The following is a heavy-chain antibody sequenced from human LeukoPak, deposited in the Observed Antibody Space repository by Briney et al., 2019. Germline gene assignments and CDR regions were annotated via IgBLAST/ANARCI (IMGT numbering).Heavy chain of an antibody. CDR1: GFTFSSYA. J-gene: IGHJ4*02. CDR2: ISGSGGST. Sequence: GGSLRLSCAASGFTFSSYAMRWVRQAPGKAMERVSAISGSGGSTYYADSVKGRFTISRDNSKNTLYLQMNSQRAEDTAVYYCAKADSGWYFEYFDYWGQGTLVTVSS. V-gene: IGHV3-23*01. CDR3: AKADSGWYFEYFDY. D-gene: IGHD6-19*01.